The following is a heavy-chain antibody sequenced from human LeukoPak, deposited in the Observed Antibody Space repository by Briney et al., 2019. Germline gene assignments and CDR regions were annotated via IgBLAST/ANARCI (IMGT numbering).Heavy chain of an antibody. CDR1: GGTFITYG. V-gene: IGHV1-69*05. Sequence: EASVKVSCKASGGTFITYGINWVRQAPGQGLEWMGGIVPMFGIANYAQKFEGRVSITTDESSTTAYMELSSLRSVDTAFYYCATTSVRDGFNYFDYWGQGTLVPVSS. J-gene: IGHJ4*02. CDR3: ATTSVRDGFNYFDY. D-gene: IGHD5-24*01. CDR2: IVPMFGIA.